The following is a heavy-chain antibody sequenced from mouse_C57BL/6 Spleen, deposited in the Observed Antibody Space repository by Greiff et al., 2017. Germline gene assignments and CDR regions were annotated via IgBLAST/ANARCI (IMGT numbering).Heavy chain of an antibody. Sequence: VHLVESGPGLVAPSQTLSITCTVSGFSLTSYGVDWVRQPPGKGLEWLGVIWGGGSTNYYSAIMSRLSISKDNSKSHVFLKMNSLQTDDTAMYYGAEHEGYYEGYFDGWGTGTTVTVSS. CDR2: IWGGGST. CDR3: AEHEGYYEGYFDG. J-gene: IGHJ1*03. CDR1: GFSLTSYG. D-gene: IGHD2-3*01. V-gene: IGHV2-9*01.